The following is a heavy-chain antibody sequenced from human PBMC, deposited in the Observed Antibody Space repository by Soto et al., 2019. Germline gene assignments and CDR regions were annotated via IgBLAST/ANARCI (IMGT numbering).Heavy chain of an antibody. D-gene: IGHD6-13*01. Sequence: GGSLRLSCAASGFTFSSYSMNWVRQAPGKGLEWVSYISSSSSTIYYADSVKGRFTISRDNAKNSLYLQMNSLRDEDTAVYYCARGGFGGGSSWYDEFIYFDYWGQGTLVTVSS. CDR3: ARGGFGGGSSWYDEFIYFDY. CDR1: GFTFSSYS. V-gene: IGHV3-48*02. J-gene: IGHJ4*02. CDR2: ISSSSSTI.